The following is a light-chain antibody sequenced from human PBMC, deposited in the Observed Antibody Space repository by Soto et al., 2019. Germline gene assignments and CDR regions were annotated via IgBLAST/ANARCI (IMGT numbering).Light chain of an antibody. V-gene: IGKV1-33*01. CDR2: DAS. CDR3: QKYNSAPWT. Sequence: DIQLAQSPSSLSASLGDRVTIPCQASQDISKYLNWYQQKPGKAPKLLIYDASNLETGIPSRFSGSGSGTNFSLTITSLQPEEVATYYCQKYNSAPWTLGQGTKWIS. J-gene: IGKJ1*01. CDR1: QDISKY.